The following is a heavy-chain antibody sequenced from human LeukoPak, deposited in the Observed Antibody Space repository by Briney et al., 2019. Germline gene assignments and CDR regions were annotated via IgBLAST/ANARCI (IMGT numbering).Heavy chain of an antibody. J-gene: IGHJ4*02. CDR3: AKFGSSGSYFLHAPYDY. D-gene: IGHD1-26*01. CDR2: ISGSGGST. Sequence: GGSLRLSCAASGFTFSSYGMSWVRQAPGKGLEWVSAISGSGGSTYYADSVKGRFTISRDNSKNTLYLQMNSLRAEDTAVYYCAKFGSSGSYFLHAPYDYWGQGTLVTVSS. V-gene: IGHV3-23*01. CDR1: GFTFSSYG.